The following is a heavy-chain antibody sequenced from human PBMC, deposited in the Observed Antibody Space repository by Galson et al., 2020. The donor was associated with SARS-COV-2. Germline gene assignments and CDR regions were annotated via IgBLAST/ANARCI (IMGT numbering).Heavy chain of an antibody. CDR2: ISSSSSYI. CDR1: GFTFSSYS. V-gene: IGHV3-21*01. CDR3: ARDHDYGDYEVGWFDP. D-gene: IGHD4-17*01. Sequence: KIGESLKISCAASGFTFSSYSMNWVRQAPGKGLEWVSSISSSSSYIYYADSVKGRFTISRDNAKNSLYLQMNSLRAEDTAVYYCARDHDYGDYEVGWFDPWGQGTLVTVSS. J-gene: IGHJ5*02.